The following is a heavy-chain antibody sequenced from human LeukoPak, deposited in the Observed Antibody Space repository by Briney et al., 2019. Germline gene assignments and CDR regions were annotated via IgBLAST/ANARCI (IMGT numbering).Heavy chain of an antibody. J-gene: IGHJ4*02. V-gene: IGHV1-69*01. CDR2: TIPIFGTA. D-gene: IGHD3-9*01. CDR1: GGTFSSYA. CDR3: ASSGGFDWLSGLYYFDY. Sequence: SVKVSCKASGGTFSSYAISWVRQAPGQGLEWMGGTIPIFGTANYAQKFQGRVTITADESTSTAYMELSSLRSEDTAVYYCASSGGFDWLSGLYYFDYWGQGTLVTVSS.